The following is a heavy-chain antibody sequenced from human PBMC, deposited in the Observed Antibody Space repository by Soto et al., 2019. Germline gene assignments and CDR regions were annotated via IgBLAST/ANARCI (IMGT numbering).Heavy chain of an antibody. J-gene: IGHJ5*02. V-gene: IGHV4-38-2*01. CDR3: ARAAAGGLTGTTIWFDP. D-gene: IGHD1-7*01. Sequence: SETLSLTCAVSGYSISSGYYWGWIRQPPGKGLEWIGSIYHSGSTYYNPSLKSRVTISVDTSKNQFSLKLSSVTAADTAVYYCARAAAGGLTGTTIWFDPWGQGTLVTVSS. CDR2: IYHSGST. CDR1: GYSISSGYY.